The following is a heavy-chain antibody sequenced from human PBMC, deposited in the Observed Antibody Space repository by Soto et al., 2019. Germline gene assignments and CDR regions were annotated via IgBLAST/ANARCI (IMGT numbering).Heavy chain of an antibody. V-gene: IGHV3-30*18. D-gene: IGHD4-17*01. CDR1: GFTFISYG. Sequence: PGWSLRLACASSGFTFISYGMHWVRQAPGKGLEWVAVISYDGSNKYYADSVKGRFTISRDNSKNTLYLQMNSLRAEDTAVYYCAKELGDYGDYGLDYWGQGTLVTVSS. J-gene: IGHJ4*02. CDR2: ISYDGSNK. CDR3: AKELGDYGDYGLDY.